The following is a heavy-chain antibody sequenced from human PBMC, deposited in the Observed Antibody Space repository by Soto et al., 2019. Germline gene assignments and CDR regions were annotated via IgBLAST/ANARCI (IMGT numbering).Heavy chain of an antibody. Sequence: ASVKVSCKASGGTFSSYAISWVRPAPGQGLEWMGGLIPIFGTANYAQKFQGRVTITADEATSTAYMELSSLRSEDTAVYYCARDSEYSYGYRSFDYWGQGTLVTLSS. J-gene: IGHJ4*02. CDR3: ARDSEYSYGYRSFDY. D-gene: IGHD5-18*01. CDR1: GGTFSSYA. V-gene: IGHV1-69*13. CDR2: LIPIFGTA.